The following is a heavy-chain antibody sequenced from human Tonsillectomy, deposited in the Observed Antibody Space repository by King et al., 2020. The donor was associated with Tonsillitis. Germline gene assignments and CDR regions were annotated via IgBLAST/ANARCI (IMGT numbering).Heavy chain of an antibody. J-gene: IGHJ4*02. CDR2: IIPISGTA. CDR3: ARVGRPHYYYDSSGYPN. Sequence: VQLVESGAEVKKPGSSVKVSCKASGGTFSSYAISWVRQAPGQGPEWMGGIIPISGTANYAQKFQGRVTITADESTSTAYMELSSLRSEDTAVYYCARVGRPHYYYDSSGYPNWGQGTLVTVSS. CDR1: GGTFSSYA. D-gene: IGHD3-22*01. V-gene: IGHV1-69*01.